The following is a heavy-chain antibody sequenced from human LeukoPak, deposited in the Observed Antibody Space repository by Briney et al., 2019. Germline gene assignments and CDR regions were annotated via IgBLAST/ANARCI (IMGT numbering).Heavy chain of an antibody. CDR3: ARGYSGSYYHYYYYMDV. CDR2: IYTSGST. V-gene: IGHV4-4*07. CDR1: GGSVSSYY. Sequence: SETLSLTCTVSGGSVSSYYWSWIRQPAGKGLEWIGRIYTSGSTNYNPSLKSRVTISVDKSKNQFSLKLSSVTAADTAVYYCARGYSGSYYHYYYYMDVWGKGTTVTVSS. D-gene: IGHD1-26*01. J-gene: IGHJ6*03.